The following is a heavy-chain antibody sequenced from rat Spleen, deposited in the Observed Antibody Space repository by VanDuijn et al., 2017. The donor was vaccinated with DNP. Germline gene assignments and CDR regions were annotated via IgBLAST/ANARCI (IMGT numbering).Heavy chain of an antibody. J-gene: IGHJ2*01. CDR3: ARNNYFDY. V-gene: IGHV2-6*01. Sequence: QVQLKESGPGLVQPSQTLSLTCTVSGFSLTTYTITWIRQPPGKGLEWIAAISSGGNTYYNSPLKSRLSISRDTSKSQVFLKMNSLQTEDTATYFCARNNYFDYWGQGVMVTVSS. CDR2: ISSGGNT. CDR1: GFSLTTYT.